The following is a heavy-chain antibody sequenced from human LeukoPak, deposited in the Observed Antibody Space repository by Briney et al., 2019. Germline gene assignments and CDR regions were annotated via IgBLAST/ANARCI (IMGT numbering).Heavy chain of an antibody. CDR1: GGTFSSYA. CDR3: ARSPEYSSSSSFDY. Sequence: SVKVSCKASGGTFSSYAIIWVRQAPGQGLEWMGGIIPIFGTANYAQKFQGRVTITTDESTSTAYMELSSLRSEDTAVYYCARSPEYSSSSSFDYWGQGTLVTVSS. CDR2: IIPIFGTA. V-gene: IGHV1-69*05. D-gene: IGHD6-6*01. J-gene: IGHJ4*02.